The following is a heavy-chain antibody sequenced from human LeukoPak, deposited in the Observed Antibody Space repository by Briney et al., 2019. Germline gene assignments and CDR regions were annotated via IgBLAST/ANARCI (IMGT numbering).Heavy chain of an antibody. Sequence: GASVKVSCKVSGYIFTVYGISWVRQAPGRGLVWMGWINTFSGSTYYAQKFQGRVTMTTDTSTSTAYMDLRSLRSDDTAVYYCARWRYDFWSGYSDYWGQGTLVTVSS. CDR3: ARWRYDFWSGYSDY. CDR2: INTFSGST. V-gene: IGHV1-18*01. CDR1: GYIFTVYG. J-gene: IGHJ4*02. D-gene: IGHD3-3*01.